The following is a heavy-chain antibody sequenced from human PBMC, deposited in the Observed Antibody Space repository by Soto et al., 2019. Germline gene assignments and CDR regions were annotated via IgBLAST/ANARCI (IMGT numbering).Heavy chain of an antibody. J-gene: IGHJ6*02. CDR2: IYYSGST. CDR1: GGSVSSGSYY. D-gene: IGHD5-18*01. V-gene: IGHV4-61*01. CDR3: ARGAREMDTIFYYYYGMDV. Sequence: AETLSLTCTVSGGSVSSGSYYWSWIRQPPGKGLEWIGYIYYSGSTNYNPSLKSRVTISVDTSKNQFSLKLSSVTAADTAVYYCARGAREMDTIFYYYYGMDVWGQGTTVTVS.